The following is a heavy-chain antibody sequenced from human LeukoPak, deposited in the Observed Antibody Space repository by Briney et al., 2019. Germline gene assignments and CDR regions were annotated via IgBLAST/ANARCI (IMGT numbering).Heavy chain of an antibody. Sequence: GGSLRLSCAASGFTFSSYSMNWVRQAPGKGLEWGSYISSSSSTIYYADSVKGRFTTSRDNTKNTLYLQMNRLRAEDTAVYYWAREWNSRARFDYWGQGSLVTVSS. V-gene: IGHV3-48*04. CDR2: ISSSSSTI. D-gene: IGHD1/OR15-1a*01. CDR3: AREWNSRARFDY. CDR1: GFTFSSYS. J-gene: IGHJ4*02.